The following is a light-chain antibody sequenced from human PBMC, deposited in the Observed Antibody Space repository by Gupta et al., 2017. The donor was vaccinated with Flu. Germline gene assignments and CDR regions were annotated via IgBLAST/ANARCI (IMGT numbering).Light chain of an antibody. CDR2: AAS. Sequence: DIQMTQSPSSLSASVGDRVTITCRASQSISSYLNWYQQKPGKAPKLLIYAASSLQSGVPSRCSGRGSGTECTLTISSLQPEDFATYYCQQSDSTPYIFGQGTKLEIK. V-gene: IGKV1-39*01. J-gene: IGKJ2*01. CDR1: QSISSY. CDR3: QQSDSTPYI.